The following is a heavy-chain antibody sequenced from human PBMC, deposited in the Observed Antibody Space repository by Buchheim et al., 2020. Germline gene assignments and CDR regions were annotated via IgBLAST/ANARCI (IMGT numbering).Heavy chain of an antibody. V-gene: IGHV3-23*01. Sequence: EVQLLESGGGLVQPGGSLRLSCAASGFTFSSYAMSWVRQAPGKGLEWVSAISGSGGSKYYADSVKGRFTISRDNSKNTLYLQMNSLRAEDTAVYYCAKDRGSGSYYTLSFFDYWGQGTL. CDR3: AKDRGSGSYYTLSFFDY. CDR1: GFTFSSYA. CDR2: ISGSGGSK. D-gene: IGHD3-10*01. J-gene: IGHJ4*02.